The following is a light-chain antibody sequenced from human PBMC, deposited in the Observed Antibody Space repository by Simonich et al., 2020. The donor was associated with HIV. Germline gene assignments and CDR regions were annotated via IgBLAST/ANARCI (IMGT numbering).Light chain of an antibody. CDR3: QSFGSSRV. V-gene: IGLV6-57*01. CDR1: SGSIARNY. J-gene: IGLJ3*02. Sequence: NFLLTQPHSVSESPGKTVTSSSTRSSGSIARNYGQWYQQRPARSPINVIYENNKRPSGVPDRFSASIASSSNSASLISSGLKTEDEADYSCQSFGSSRVFGGGTRLTVL. CDR2: ENN.